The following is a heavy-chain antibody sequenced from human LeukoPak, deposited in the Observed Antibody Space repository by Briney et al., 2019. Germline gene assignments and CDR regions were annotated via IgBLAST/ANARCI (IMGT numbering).Heavy chain of an antibody. D-gene: IGHD4-11*01. J-gene: IGHJ4*02. CDR1: GFTFSHYG. CDR3: AKDAQRGFDYSNSLDK. Sequence: GGSLRLSCATSGFTFSHYGMRWVRQAPGKGLEWVAVIWSDGTNRYYGDPVKGRFTISRDNFQRTVYLQMDSLRAEDTAVYYCAKDAQRGFDYSNSLDKWGQGTLVTVSS. V-gene: IGHV3-33*06. CDR2: IWSDGTNR.